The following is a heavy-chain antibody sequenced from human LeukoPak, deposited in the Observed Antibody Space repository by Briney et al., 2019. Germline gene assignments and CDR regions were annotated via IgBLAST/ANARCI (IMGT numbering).Heavy chain of an antibody. Sequence: PGGSLRLSCAASGFTFTNYVMNWVRQAPGKGLECVSSIISDGSSTYYADSVKGRFTISRDNAKNTSYLQMNSLRAEDTAVYYCAVNSGHDYVGGYWGQGIPVAVS. J-gene: IGHJ4*02. CDR1: GFTFTNYV. V-gene: IGHV3-21*01. CDR2: IISDGSST. D-gene: IGHD5-12*01. CDR3: AVNSGHDYVGGY.